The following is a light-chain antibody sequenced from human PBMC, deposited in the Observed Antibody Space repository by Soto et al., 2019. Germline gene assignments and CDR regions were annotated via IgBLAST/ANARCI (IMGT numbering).Light chain of an antibody. CDR3: GSYTISSSRV. CDR2: DVS. CDR1: SRDFGAYDF. V-gene: IGLV2-14*03. J-gene: IGLJ1*01. Sequence: QSALTQPASVSGSPGEWITISCTGTSRDFGAYDFVSWYQQHPGKAPKLMIYDVSNRPSGVSTRFSGSKSGNTASLTISGLQAEDEADYYCGSYTISSSRVFGTGTKVTVL.